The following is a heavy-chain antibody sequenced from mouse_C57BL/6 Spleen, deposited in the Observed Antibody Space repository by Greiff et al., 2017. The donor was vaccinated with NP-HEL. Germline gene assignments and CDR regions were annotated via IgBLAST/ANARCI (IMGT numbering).Heavy chain of an antibody. D-gene: IGHD2-2*01. CDR1: GYTFTDYY. CDR2: INPNNGGT. CDR3: ARYYYGYDAWFAY. Sequence: EVQLQQSGPELVKPGASVKISCKASGYTFTDYYMNWVKQSHGKSLEWIGDINPNNGGTSYNQKFKGKATLTVDKSSSTAYMELRSLTSEDSAVYYCARYYYGYDAWFAYWGQGTLVTVSA. J-gene: IGHJ3*01. V-gene: IGHV1-26*01.